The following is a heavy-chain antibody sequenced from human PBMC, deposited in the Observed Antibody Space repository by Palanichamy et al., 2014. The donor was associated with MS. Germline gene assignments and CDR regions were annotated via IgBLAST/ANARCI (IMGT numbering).Heavy chain of an antibody. Sequence: YSGSTRYNPSLKSRVTISVDTSNNQFSLKLNSVTAADTAVYYCATWDFTPKNAFDIWGQGTMVTVSS. D-gene: IGHD1-26*01. CDR3: ATWDFTPKNAFDI. V-gene: IGHV4-59*08. J-gene: IGHJ3*02. CDR2: YSGST.